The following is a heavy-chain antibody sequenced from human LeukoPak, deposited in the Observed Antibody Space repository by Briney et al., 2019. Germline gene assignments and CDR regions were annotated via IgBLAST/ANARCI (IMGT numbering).Heavy chain of an antibody. CDR3: ARGLRVSPAFDY. J-gene: IGHJ4*02. CDR1: GYTFTSYA. CDR2: IDPKSGAT. Sequence: ASVKVSCKASGYTFTSYAMNWVRQAPGQGLEWMAWIDPKSGATNYAQRFQGRVTMTRDTSIITAYMELSRLRSDDTAVYYCARGLRVSPAFDYWGQGTLVTVSS. D-gene: IGHD2-2*01. V-gene: IGHV1-2*02.